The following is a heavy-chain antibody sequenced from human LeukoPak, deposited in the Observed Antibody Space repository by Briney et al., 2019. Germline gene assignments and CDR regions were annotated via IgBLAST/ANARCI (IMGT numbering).Heavy chain of an antibody. D-gene: IGHD3-22*01. J-gene: IGHJ5*02. CDR1: GYTFTSYD. CDR3: ARGLEYYYDSSGFNWFDP. CDR2: MNPNSGNT. V-gene: IGHV1-8*01. Sequence: ASVKVSCKASGYTFTSYDINWVRQATGQGLEWMGWMNPNSGNTGYAQKFQGRVTMTRSASISTAYMELSSLRSEDTAVYYCARGLEYYYDSSGFNWFDPWGQGTLVTVSS.